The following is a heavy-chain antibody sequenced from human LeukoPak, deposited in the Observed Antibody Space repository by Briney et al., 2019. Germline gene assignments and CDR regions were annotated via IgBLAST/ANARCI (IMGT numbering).Heavy chain of an antibody. V-gene: IGHV3-30*03. CDR1: GFTFSYYG. CDR3: ARESTNGDPRKYYYTGLDV. J-gene: IGHJ6*04. D-gene: IGHD4-17*01. Sequence: PGRSLRLSCAASGFTFSYYGMHWVRQAPGKGLEWVALISYDGSNKYYADSVKGRFTISRDNSKNTLYLQMNSLRVEDTAVYYCARESTNGDPRKYYYTGLDVWGKGTTVTVSS. CDR2: ISYDGSNK.